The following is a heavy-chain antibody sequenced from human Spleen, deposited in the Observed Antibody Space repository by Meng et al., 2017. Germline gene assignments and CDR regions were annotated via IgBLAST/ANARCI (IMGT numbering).Heavy chain of an antibody. Sequence: SGPTLVKPTQTLTLTCTLSGFSLSTDAMRVSWIRQAPGKALEWLARIDGDDDKFYSTSLKTRLTISKDTSKSQVVLTMTNMDPVDTATYYCARLPGGSRTVMAFDIWGQGTMVTVSS. D-gene: IGHD3-16*01. J-gene: IGHJ3*02. V-gene: IGHV2-70*04. CDR2: IDGDDDK. CDR1: GFSLSTDAMR. CDR3: ARLPGGSRTVMAFDI.